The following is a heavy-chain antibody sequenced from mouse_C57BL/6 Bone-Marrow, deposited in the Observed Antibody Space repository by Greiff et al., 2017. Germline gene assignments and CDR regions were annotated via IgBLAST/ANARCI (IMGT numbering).Heavy chain of an antibody. CDR3: SEDSAVYYCAWGRDYDGGFYAMDY. Sequence: QVQLQQSGPELARPWASVKISCPAFYTFSRRVHFAIRDTNYWMQWVKQRPGQGLEWIGAIYPGNGDTSYNQKFKGKATLTADKSSSTAYMQLSSLTSEDSAVYYCAWGRDYDGGFYAMDYWGQGTSVTVSS. D-gene: IGHD2-4*01. V-gene: IGHV1-87*01. CDR1: YTFSRRVH. J-gene: IGHJ4*01. CDR2: GQGLEWIG.